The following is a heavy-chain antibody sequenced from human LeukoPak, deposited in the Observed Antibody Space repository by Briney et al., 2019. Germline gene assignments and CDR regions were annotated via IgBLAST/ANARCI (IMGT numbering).Heavy chain of an antibody. D-gene: IGHD3-22*01. Sequence: SETLSLTCTVSGGSISSGGYYWSGIRQHPGKGLEWIGYIYYSGSTYYNPSLKSRVTISVDTSKNQFSLKLSSVTAADTAVYYCARRYYYDSSGYLDYWGQGTLVTVSS. J-gene: IGHJ4*02. CDR1: GGSISSGGYY. V-gene: IGHV4-31*03. CDR3: ARRYYYDSSGYLDY. CDR2: IYYSGST.